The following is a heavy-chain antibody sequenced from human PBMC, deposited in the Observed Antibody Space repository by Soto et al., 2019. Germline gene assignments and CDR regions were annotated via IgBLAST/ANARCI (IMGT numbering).Heavy chain of an antibody. CDR2: ISYDGSNK. CDR1: GFTFSSYA. J-gene: IGHJ4*02. CDR3: AREGATVVTVYYFDY. Sequence: GGSLRLSCAASGFTFSSYAMHWVRQAPGKGLEWVAVISYDGSNKYYADSVKGRFTISRDNSKNTLYLQMNSLRAEDTAVYYGAREGATVVTVYYFDYWGQGTLVTVSS. D-gene: IGHD2-15*01. V-gene: IGHV3-30-3*01.